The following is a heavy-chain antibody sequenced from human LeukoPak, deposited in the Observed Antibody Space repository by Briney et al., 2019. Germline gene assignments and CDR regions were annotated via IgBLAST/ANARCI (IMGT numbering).Heavy chain of an antibody. CDR1: GFTFSSYC. J-gene: IGHJ3*02. Sequence: GGSLRLSCAASGFTFSSYCMSWVRQAPGKGLEWVANIKQDGSEKFYVDSVKGRFTISRDNAKNSLYLQMNSLRAEDTAVYYCARDFFEAVGIWGQGTMVTVSS. CDR3: ARDFFEAVGI. CDR2: IKQDGSEK. V-gene: IGHV3-7*01. D-gene: IGHD3-3*01.